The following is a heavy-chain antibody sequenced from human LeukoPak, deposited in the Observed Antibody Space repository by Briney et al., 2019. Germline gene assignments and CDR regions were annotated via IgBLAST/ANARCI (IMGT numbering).Heavy chain of an antibody. CDR3: ARAGIAAANWFDP. Sequence: GGSLRLSCAASGFTFSDYYMSWIRQAPGKGREGVSYISSSGSTIYYADSVKGRFTISRDNAKNSLYLQMNSLRAKDTAVYYCARAGIAAANWFDPWGQGTLVTVSS. D-gene: IGHD6-13*01. CDR2: ISSSGSTI. CDR1: GFTFSDYY. J-gene: IGHJ5*02. V-gene: IGHV3-11*01.